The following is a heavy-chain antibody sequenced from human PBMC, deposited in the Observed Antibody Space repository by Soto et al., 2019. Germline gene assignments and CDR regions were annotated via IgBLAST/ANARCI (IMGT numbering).Heavy chain of an antibody. CDR2: IIPFFGTA. CDR3: AKSAPMDAGDKYYYDF. CDR1: GGTFSTFG. V-gene: IGHV1-69*13. Sequence: EASVKVSCKASGGTFSTFGISWVRQAPGQGLEWMGGIIPFFGTARYSQTFEDRITITADESTNTVYMDLRSLTSEDTAIYYCAKSAPMDAGDKYYYDFWGQGALVTVSS. D-gene: IGHD4-17*01. J-gene: IGHJ4*02.